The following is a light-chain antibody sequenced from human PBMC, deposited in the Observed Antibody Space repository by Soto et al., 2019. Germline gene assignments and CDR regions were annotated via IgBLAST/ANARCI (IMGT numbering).Light chain of an antibody. CDR2: AAS. J-gene: IGKJ5*01. CDR3: LHHDSLPIS. CDR1: QVISSY. Sequence: AFRMTLSQSTVSGXTDEXVTIXXLAIQVISSYLAWYQQKPGKAPKLLIYAASTLKIGFPSRFSGSGSGTDFTLTISSVQPEDFAAYYCLHHDSLPISFGRGTTMEIK. V-gene: IGKV1-8*01.